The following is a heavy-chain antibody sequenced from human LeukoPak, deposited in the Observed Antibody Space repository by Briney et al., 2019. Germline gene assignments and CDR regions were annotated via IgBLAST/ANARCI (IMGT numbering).Heavy chain of an antibody. Sequence: SGGSLRLSCAASGFTFSTYAMSWIRQAPGKGLEWVSGISGSGGSTYYADSVKGRFTISRDNSKNTLYLQMNSLRVEDTAVYYCAKILGRYFDWSPTYGMDVWGQGTTVTVSS. D-gene: IGHD3-9*01. CDR3: AKILGRYFDWSPTYGMDV. J-gene: IGHJ6*02. V-gene: IGHV3-23*01. CDR2: ISGSGGST. CDR1: GFTFSTYA.